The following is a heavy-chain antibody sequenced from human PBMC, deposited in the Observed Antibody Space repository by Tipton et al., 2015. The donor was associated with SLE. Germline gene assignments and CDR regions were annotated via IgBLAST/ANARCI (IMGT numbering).Heavy chain of an antibody. CDR3: ATESYSSSWSRDYYYTDV. J-gene: IGHJ6*03. CDR1: GVTFSSYA. CDR2: ISGSGGST. Sequence: SLRLSCAASGVTFSSYAMSWVRQAPGKGLEWVSAISGSGGSTYYADSVKGRFTISRDNSKNTLYLQMNSLRAEDTAVYYCATESYSSSWSRDYYYTDVWGKGTTVTVSS. V-gene: IGHV3-23*01. D-gene: IGHD6-13*01.